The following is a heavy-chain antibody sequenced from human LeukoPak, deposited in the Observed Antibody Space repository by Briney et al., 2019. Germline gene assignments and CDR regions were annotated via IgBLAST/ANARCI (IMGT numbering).Heavy chain of an antibody. Sequence: GGSMRLSCAASGFSFRSYEMNWVRQAPGKGLEWVSFINTVGNIVYYADSVKGRFTISRDNAKHSLYLQMNRLRADDTAVYYCATDSGPTSVAGFNSWGQGTLVTVSS. V-gene: IGHV3-48*03. CDR1: GFSFRSYE. CDR3: ATDSGPTSVAGFNS. D-gene: IGHD1-26*01. CDR2: INTVGNIV. J-gene: IGHJ4*02.